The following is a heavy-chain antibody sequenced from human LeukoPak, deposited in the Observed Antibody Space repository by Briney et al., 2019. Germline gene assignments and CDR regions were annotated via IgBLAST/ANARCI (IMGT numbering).Heavy chain of an antibody. V-gene: IGHV1-8*01. J-gene: IGHJ5*02. D-gene: IGHD5-12*01. Sequence: GASVKVSCKASGYIFTNFDINFVRQAIGQGLEWMGWLNPNSGDTGYAQKFQGRITITRNTSITTAYMELSSLRSEDTAVYYCARVPIADYSQSVNWFDPWGQGTLVTVSS. CDR1: GYIFTNFD. CDR2: LNPNSGDT. CDR3: ARVPIADYSQSVNWFDP.